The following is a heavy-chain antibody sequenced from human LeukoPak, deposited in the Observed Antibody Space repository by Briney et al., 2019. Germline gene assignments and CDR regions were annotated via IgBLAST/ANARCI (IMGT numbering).Heavy chain of an antibody. D-gene: IGHD1-26*01. CDR1: GYSFTSYW. V-gene: IGHV5-51*01. CDR3: ARISGYSGSFGAFDI. CDR2: IYPGDSDT. J-gene: IGHJ3*02. Sequence: GESLKISCKGSGYSFTSYWIGWVRQMPGKGLEWMGIIYPGDSDTRYSPSFQGQVTISADKSISTAYLQWSSLKASDTAMYYCARISGYSGSFGAFDIWGQGTMVTVPS.